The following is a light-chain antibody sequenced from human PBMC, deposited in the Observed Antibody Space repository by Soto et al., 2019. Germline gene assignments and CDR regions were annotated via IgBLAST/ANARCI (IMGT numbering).Light chain of an antibody. CDR2: GAS. Sequence: EIVMTQSPATLSVSAGERVTLSCRASQSVSSNLAWYQQKPGQAPRLLIYGASTRATGIPARFSGSGSGTDFTLTICSLQSEDFAVYYCQQYSNWPPLTFGGGTKVEIK. V-gene: IGKV3D-15*01. CDR3: QQYSNWPPLT. CDR1: QSVSSN. J-gene: IGKJ4*01.